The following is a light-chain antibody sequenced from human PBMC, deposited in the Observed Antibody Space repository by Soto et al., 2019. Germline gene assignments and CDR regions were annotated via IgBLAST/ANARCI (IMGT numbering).Light chain of an antibody. CDR2: DVG. Sequence: QSALTQPASVSGSPGQSITISCTGTSNDVCGYNYVSWYQHHPGKAPKLMIFDVGNRPSGVSNRFSGSKSGNTASLTISGLQPEDEADYYCSSYTTSNTRQIVFGTGTKVTVL. CDR1: SNDVCGYNY. J-gene: IGLJ1*01. CDR3: SSYTTSNTRQIV. V-gene: IGLV2-14*03.